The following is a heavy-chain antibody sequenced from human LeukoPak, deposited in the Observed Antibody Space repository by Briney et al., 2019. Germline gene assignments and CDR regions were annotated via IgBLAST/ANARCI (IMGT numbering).Heavy chain of an antibody. CDR1: GFTFSSYA. J-gene: IGHJ4*02. CDR2: ISYDGSNK. D-gene: IGHD1-26*01. V-gene: IGHV3-30*04. CDR3: ARAFSGSYYFDY. Sequence: GGSLRLSCAASGFTFSSYAMHWVRQAPGKGLEWVAVISYDGSNKYYADSVKGRFTISRDNSKNTLYLQMNSLRAEDTAVYYCARAFSGSYYFDYWGKEPLVTVSS.